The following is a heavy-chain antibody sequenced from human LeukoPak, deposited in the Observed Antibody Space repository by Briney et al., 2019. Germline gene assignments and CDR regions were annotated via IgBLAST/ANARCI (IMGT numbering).Heavy chain of an antibody. D-gene: IGHD2-15*01. CDR1: GLSNSDYG. CDR3: ARDLSATWYSLAY. V-gene: IGHV3-20*04. CDR2: IDWNGDAS. J-gene: IGHJ4*02. Sequence: GGPLRLSCVGAGLSNSDYGMSWVRQAPGKGLEWVAGIDWNGDASSYSDSVKGRFTISRDNAENSLYLEMNSLRDDDTALYFCARDLSATWYSLAYWGQGTLVTVSS.